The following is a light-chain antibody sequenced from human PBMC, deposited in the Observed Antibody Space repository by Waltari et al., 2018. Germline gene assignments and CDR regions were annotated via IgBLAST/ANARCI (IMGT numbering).Light chain of an antibody. CDR1: NSDVGGYDY. V-gene: IGLV2-14*03. CDR2: DVS. J-gene: IGLJ2*01. CDR3: NSYTSSSTRV. Sequence: QSALTQPASVSGSPGQSITISCTGTNSDVGGYDYVSWYQQHPGKAPTLIIYDVSNRPSWFSNRFSGSKSGNTASLTISGLQAEDEADYYCNSYTSSSTRVFGGGTKLTVL.